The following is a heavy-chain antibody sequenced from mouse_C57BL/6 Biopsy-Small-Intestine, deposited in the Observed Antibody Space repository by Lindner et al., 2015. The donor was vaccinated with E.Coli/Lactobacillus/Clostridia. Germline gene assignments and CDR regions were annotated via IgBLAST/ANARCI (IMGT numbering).Heavy chain of an antibody. V-gene: IGHV1-81*01. CDR3: ARGGRCSGGSCRQNYYFYGMDV. J-gene: IGHJ1*01. CDR2: ISAYNGNT. CDR1: GYTFTSYG. Sequence: SVKVSCKASGYTFTSYGISWVRQAPGQGLEWMGWISAYNGNTNYAQKLQGRVTITADESTSTAYMELSSLRSEDTAVYYCARGGRCSGGSCRQNYYFYGMDVWGQGTTVTVSS. D-gene: IGHD1-1*02.